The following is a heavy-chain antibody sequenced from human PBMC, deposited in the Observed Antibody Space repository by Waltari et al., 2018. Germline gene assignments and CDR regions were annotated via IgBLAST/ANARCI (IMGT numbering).Heavy chain of an antibody. CDR3: AKRAAYSGSRGLYYFDY. Sequence: EVQLVESGGGLAQPGESLKLSCAASGFTFSPYAMSWVRQAPGKGLEWVSVIRDNGGDASYADSVKGRFAISRDNSKNTLYLQINSLRAEDTAIYYCAKRAAYSGSRGLYYFDYWGQGTLVTVSS. J-gene: IGHJ4*02. CDR2: IRDNGGDA. V-gene: IGHV3-23*04. D-gene: IGHD1-26*01. CDR1: GFTFSPYA.